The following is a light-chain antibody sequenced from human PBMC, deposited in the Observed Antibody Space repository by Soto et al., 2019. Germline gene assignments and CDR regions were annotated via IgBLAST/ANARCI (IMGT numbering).Light chain of an antibody. Sequence: QAVVTQPPSVSGAPGQRVTISCTGSSSNIGGGYDVHWYQQLPGTAPKLLIYGNSNRPSGVPDRFSGSKSGTSASLAITGLQAEDEADYYCQSYDSSLSGWVFGGGTKLTVL. V-gene: IGLV1-40*01. CDR3: QSYDSSLSGWV. J-gene: IGLJ3*02. CDR2: GNS. CDR1: SSNIGGGYD.